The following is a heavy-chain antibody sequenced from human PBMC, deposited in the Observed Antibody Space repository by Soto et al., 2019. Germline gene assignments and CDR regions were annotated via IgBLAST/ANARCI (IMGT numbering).Heavy chain of an antibody. J-gene: IGHJ2*01. V-gene: IGHV1-69*12. CDR2: IIPIFGTT. CDR1: GGTFSNYP. CDR3: ARGNHRWLQLWYFDL. Sequence: QVQLVQSGAEVKKPGSSEKVSCKASGGTFSNYPISWVRQAPGQGLEWMGGIIPIFGTTNYAQKFQGRVTITADESTSTAYMELSSLRSEDTAVFYCARGNHRWLQLWYFDLWGRGTLVTVSS. D-gene: IGHD5-12*01.